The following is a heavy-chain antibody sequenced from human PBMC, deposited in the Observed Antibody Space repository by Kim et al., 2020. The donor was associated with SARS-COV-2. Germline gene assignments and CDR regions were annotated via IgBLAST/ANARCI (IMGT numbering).Heavy chain of an antibody. CDR1: GYTLTELS. V-gene: IGHV1-24*01. CDR2: FDPEDGET. J-gene: IGHJ4*02. CDR3: ATASSVWYSSGWYYFDY. Sequence: ASVKVSCKVSGYTLTELSMHWVRQAPGKGLEWMGGFDPEDGETIYAQKFQGRVTMTEDTSTDTAYMELSSLRSEDTAVYYCATASSVWYSSGWYYFDYWGQGTLVTVSS. D-gene: IGHD6-19*01.